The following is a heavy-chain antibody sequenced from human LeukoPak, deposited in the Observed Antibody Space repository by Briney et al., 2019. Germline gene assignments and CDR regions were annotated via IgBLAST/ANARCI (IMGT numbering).Heavy chain of an antibody. Sequence: PGGSLRLSCAASGFTVNSNYMNWVRQAPGKGLEWVSVICSDGSTYYADSVKGRFTISRDNSKNTLYLQMNNLRAEDTAVYYCASTGGDRVGYWGQGTLVTVSS. J-gene: IGHJ4*02. V-gene: IGHV3-53*01. CDR2: ICSDGST. CDR3: ASTGGDRVGY. CDR1: GFTVNSNY. D-gene: IGHD1-14*01.